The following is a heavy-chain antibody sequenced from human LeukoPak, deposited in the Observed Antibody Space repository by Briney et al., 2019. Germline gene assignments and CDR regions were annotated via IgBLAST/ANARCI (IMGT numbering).Heavy chain of an antibody. CDR2: IYTSGST. J-gene: IGHJ4*02. V-gene: IGHV4-4*07. CDR3: AREVVGATGYSFDN. CDR1: GGSISSYY. Sequence: SETLSLTCTVSGGSISSYYWSWIRQPAGKGLERIGRIYTSGSTNYNPSLKSRVTMSVDTSKNQFSMKLSSVTAADTAVYYCAREVVGATGYSFDNWGQGTLVTVSS. D-gene: IGHD1-26*01.